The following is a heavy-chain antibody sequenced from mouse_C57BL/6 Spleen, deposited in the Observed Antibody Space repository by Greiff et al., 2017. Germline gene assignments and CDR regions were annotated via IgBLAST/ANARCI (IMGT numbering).Heavy chain of an antibody. D-gene: IGHD1-1*01. J-gene: IGHJ1*03. Sequence: EVKLVESGEGLVKPGGSLKLSCAASGFTFSSYAMSWVRQTPEKRLEWVAYISSGGDYIYYADTVKGRFTIYRDNARNTLYLQMSSLKSEDTAMYYCTREGDYYGSSYWYFDVWGTGTTVTVSS. CDR1: GFTFSSYA. CDR2: ISSGGDYI. CDR3: TREGDYYGSSYWYFDV. V-gene: IGHV5-9-1*02.